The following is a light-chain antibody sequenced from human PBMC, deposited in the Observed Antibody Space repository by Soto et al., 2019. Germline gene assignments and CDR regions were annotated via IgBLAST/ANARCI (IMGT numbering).Light chain of an antibody. CDR1: QSVTRGF. CDR3: QHYESSPLA. Sequence: EIVLTQSPGTLSLSPGERATLSCRASQSVTRGFLAWYQQKPGQAPRLLIYGASSRATGIPDRFSGSGSGTDFTLTISRLEPEDFAVYYCQHYESSPLAFGGGTKVEIK. CDR2: GAS. V-gene: IGKV3-20*01. J-gene: IGKJ4*01.